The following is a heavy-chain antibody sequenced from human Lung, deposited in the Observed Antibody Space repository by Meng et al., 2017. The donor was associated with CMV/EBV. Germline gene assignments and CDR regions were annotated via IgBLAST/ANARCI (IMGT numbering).Heavy chain of an antibody. CDR3: TRDVRGRTGDS. CDR1: GGSVSSGDYW. Sequence: LXCTVSGGSVSSGDYWWSWLRQPPGRELEWIGYIYYSGSTNYNPSLKRRVTISVDTSKNQFSLKLSSVTAADTVIYCCTRDVRGRTGDSWGQGTLVTVSS. J-gene: IGHJ4*02. V-gene: IGHV4-61*08. D-gene: IGHD3/OR15-3a*01. CDR2: IYYSGST.